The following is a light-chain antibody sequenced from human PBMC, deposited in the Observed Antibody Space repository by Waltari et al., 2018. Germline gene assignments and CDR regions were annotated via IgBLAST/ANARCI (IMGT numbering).Light chain of an antibody. V-gene: IGKV1-27*01. J-gene: IGKJ4*01. CDR1: QDINNH. CDR2: GAS. Sequence: DIQMTQSPSSLSASVGDRVTITCRASQDINNHLAWYQHKPGKVPNLLIYGASILHSGVPSRFSGSGSGTDFTLTISSLQPEDFATYYCQKYNDVPPPFGRGTKVEIK. CDR3: QKYNDVPPP.